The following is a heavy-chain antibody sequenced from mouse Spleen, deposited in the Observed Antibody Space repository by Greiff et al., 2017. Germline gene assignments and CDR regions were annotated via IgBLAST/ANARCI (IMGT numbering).Heavy chain of an antibody. CDR1: GFTFSDYY. CDR3: ARGEQYGNYVTY. J-gene: IGHJ3*01. V-gene: IGHV5-16*01. Sequence: EVKLMESEGGLVQPGSSMKLSCTASGFTFSDYYMAWVRQVPEKGLEWVANINYDGSSTYYLDSLKSRFIISRDNAKNILYLQMSSLKSEDTATYYCARGEQYGNYVTYWGQGTLVTVSA. CDR2: INYDGSST. D-gene: IGHD2-10*02.